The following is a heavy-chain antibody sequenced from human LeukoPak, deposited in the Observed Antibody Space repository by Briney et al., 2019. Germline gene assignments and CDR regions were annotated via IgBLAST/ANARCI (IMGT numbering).Heavy chain of an antibody. CDR2: ISAYNGNT. CDR1: GYTFTSYG. J-gene: IGHJ4*02. Sequence: ASVKVSCKASGYTFTSYGISWVRQAPGQGLEWMGWISAYNGNTNYAQKLQGRVTMTTDTSTSTAYVELRSLRSDDTAVYYCARRLVYGSGSYYLYDYWGQGTLVTVSS. V-gene: IGHV1-18*01. CDR3: ARRLVYGSGSYYLYDY. D-gene: IGHD3-10*01.